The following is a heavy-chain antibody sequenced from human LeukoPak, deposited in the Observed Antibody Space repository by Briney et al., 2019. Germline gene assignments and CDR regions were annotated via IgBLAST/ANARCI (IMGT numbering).Heavy chain of an antibody. V-gene: IGHV4-39*01. CDR2: IYYSGST. CDR1: GGSISSSSYY. CDR3: ARRWYSGSYGPQNYFDC. Sequence: SETLSLTCTVSGGSISSSSYYWGWIRQPPGKGLEWTGSIYYSGSTYYNPSLKSRVTISVDTSKNQFSLKLSSVTAADTAVYYCARRWYSGSYGPQNYFDCWGQGTLVTVSS. J-gene: IGHJ4*02. D-gene: IGHD1-26*01.